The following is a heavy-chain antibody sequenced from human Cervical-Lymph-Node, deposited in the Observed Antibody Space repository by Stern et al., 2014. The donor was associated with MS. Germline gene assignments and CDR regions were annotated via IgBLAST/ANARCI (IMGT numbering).Heavy chain of an antibody. V-gene: IGHV2-26*01. CDR1: GFSLSNARMG. CDR2: LFSNDEK. Sequence: QITLKESGPVLVKPTETLTLTCTVSGFSLSNARMGVSWIRQPPGKTLEWLAHLFSNDEKSYSTSLKSRLTISKDTSKSQVVLTMTNMDPVDTATYYCARIIQTHIVVVPAWFDPWGQGTLVTVSS. J-gene: IGHJ5*02. CDR3: ARIIQTHIVVVPAWFDP. D-gene: IGHD2-2*01.